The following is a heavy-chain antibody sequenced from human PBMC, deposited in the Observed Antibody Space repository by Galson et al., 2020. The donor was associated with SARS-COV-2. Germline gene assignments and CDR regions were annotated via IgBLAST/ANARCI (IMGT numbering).Heavy chain of an antibody. J-gene: IGHJ4*02. Sequence: SQTLSLTCAISGDSVSSNSAAWNWIRQSPSRGLEWLGRTYYRSKWYNDYAVSVKSRITINPDTSKNQFSLQLNSVTPEDTAVYYCARAKYDYVWGSYRQPYYFDYWGQGTLVTVSS. CDR2: TYYRSKWYN. V-gene: IGHV6-1*01. CDR3: ARAKYDYVWGSYRQPYYFDY. D-gene: IGHD3-16*02. CDR1: GDSVSSNSAA.